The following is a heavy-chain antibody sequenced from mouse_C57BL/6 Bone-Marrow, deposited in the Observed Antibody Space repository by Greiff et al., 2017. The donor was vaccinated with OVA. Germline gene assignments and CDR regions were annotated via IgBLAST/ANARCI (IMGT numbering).Heavy chain of an antibody. Sequence: EVKLQQSGPELVKPGASVKMSCKASGYSFTGYFMNWVMQSHGQSLEWIGRINPYSGDTFYNQKFKGKATLTVDKSSSTAYMELRSLTSEDSAVDYCDSAGNYLYAMDYWGQGTSVTVSS. D-gene: IGHD2-1*01. CDR3: DSAGNYLYAMDY. CDR2: INPYSGDT. CDR1: GYSFTGYF. J-gene: IGHJ4*01. V-gene: IGHV1-20*01.